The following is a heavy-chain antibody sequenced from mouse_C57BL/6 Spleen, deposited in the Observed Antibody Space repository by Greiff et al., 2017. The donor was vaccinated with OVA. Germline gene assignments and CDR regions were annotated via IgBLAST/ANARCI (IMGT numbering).Heavy chain of an antibody. J-gene: IGHJ1*03. D-gene: IGHD1-1*01. CDR2: ISSGSSTI. CDR3: ATDGSSYDWYFDV. V-gene: IGHV5-17*01. CDR1: GFTFSDYG. Sequence: EVKVEESGGGLVKPGGSLKLSCAASGFTFSDYGMHWVRQAPEKGLEWVAYISSGSSTISYADTVKGRFTISRDNAKNTLFLQMTSLRSEDTAMYYCATDGSSYDWYFDVWGTGTTVTVSS.